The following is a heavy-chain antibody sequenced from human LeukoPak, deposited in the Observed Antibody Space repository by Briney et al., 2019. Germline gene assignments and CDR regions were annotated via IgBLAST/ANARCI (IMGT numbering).Heavy chain of an antibody. J-gene: IGHJ5*02. V-gene: IGHV3-23*01. Sequence: GGSLRLSCAASGFTFSSYAMSWVRQAPGKGLEWVSAISGSGGSTYYADSVKGRFTISRDNSKNTLYLQMNSLRAEDTAVYYCAKDSYGSGSYALQNWFDPWGQGTLVTVSS. D-gene: IGHD3-10*01. CDR1: GFTFSSYA. CDR3: AKDSYGSGSYALQNWFDP. CDR2: ISGSGGST.